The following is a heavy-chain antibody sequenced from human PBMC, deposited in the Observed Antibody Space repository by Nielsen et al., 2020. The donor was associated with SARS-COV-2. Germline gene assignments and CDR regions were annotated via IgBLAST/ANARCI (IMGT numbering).Heavy chain of an antibody. J-gene: IGHJ6*03. D-gene: IGHD3-3*01. CDR2: ISAYNGNT. V-gene: IGHV1-18*01. CDR3: ARGGDYDFWSGYYTRYYYYMDA. Sequence: WVRQAPGQGLEWMGWISAYNGNTNYAQKLQGRVTMTTDTSTSTAYMELRSLRSDDTAVYYCARGGDYDFWSGYYTRYYYYMDAWGKGTTVTVSS.